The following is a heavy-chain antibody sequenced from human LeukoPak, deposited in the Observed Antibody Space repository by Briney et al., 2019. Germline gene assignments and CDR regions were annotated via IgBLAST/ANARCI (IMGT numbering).Heavy chain of an antibody. V-gene: IGHV1-8*03. CDR2: MNPNSANT. D-gene: IGHD2-2*02. CDR3: ARATVVAGYCTTTRCYKPFDI. J-gene: IGHJ3*02. Sequence: GASVKVSCKASGYTFTNYDINWVRQATGHGLEWMGWMNPNSANTGYSQKFQGRVTFTRDTSISTAYMELSSLRSEDTAVYFCARATVVAGYCTTTRCYKPFDIWGQGTMVTVSS. CDR1: GYTFTNYD.